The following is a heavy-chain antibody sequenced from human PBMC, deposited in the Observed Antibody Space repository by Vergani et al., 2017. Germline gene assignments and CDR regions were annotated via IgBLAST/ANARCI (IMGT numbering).Heavy chain of an antibody. Sequence: QVQLVQSGGEVKKPGASVKVSCKASGYTFTSYGINWVRQAPGQGREWMGWISAYNGNTKYAQKFQGRVTRTTDTSTSTAYMELRSLRSDDTAIYYCARVAAMGYYFDYWGQGTLVTVSS. CDR3: ARVAAMGYYFDY. CDR2: ISAYNGNT. J-gene: IGHJ4*02. V-gene: IGHV1-18*04. CDR1: GYTFTSYG. D-gene: IGHD5-18*01.